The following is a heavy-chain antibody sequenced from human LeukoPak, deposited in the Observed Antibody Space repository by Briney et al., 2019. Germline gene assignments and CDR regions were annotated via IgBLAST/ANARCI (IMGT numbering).Heavy chain of an antibody. CDR1: GYTFTSYG. Sequence: GASVKVSCKASGYTFTSYGISWVRQAPGQGLQWMGWISAYNGNTNYAQKLQGRVTMTTDTSTSTAYMELRSLRSDDTAVYYCARAETVAGLYGMDVWGQGTTVTVSS. CDR2: ISAYNGNT. CDR3: ARAETVAGLYGMDV. J-gene: IGHJ6*02. D-gene: IGHD6-19*01. V-gene: IGHV1-18*01.